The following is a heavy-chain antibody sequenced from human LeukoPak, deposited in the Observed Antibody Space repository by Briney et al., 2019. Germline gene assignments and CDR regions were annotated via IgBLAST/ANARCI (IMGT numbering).Heavy chain of an antibody. CDR2: IYHSGRT. J-gene: IGHJ4*02. CDR3: ARSGRDGSGYYLRYFDY. CDR1: GYSISSGYY. D-gene: IGHD3-22*01. Sequence: SETLSLTCTVSGYSISSGYYWGWIRQPPGKGLEWIGSIYHSGRTLYNPSLKSRVTISVDTSKNQFSLRLTSVTAADTAVYYCARSGRDGSGYYLRYFDYWGQGSLVIVSP. V-gene: IGHV4-38-2*02.